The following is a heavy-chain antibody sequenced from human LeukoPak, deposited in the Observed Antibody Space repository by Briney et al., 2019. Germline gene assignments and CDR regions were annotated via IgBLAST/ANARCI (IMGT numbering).Heavy chain of an antibody. CDR3: AREREGIAVGNWFDP. D-gene: IGHD6-19*01. CDR1: GASISSYY. Sequence: SETLSLTCTVSGASISSYYWSWIRQPPGKGLEWIGYIYYSGSTNYNPSLKSRVTISVDTSKNQFSLKLSSVTAADTAVYYCAREREGIAVGNWFDPWGQGTLVTVSS. J-gene: IGHJ5*02. CDR2: IYYSGST. V-gene: IGHV4-59*01.